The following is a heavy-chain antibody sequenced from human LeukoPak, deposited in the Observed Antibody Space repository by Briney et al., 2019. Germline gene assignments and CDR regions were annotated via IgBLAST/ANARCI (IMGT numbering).Heavy chain of an antibody. J-gene: IGHJ4*02. D-gene: IGHD6-19*01. CDR2: IYSAGRT. CDR1: GFTISANF. CDR3: VTSKGAGYFDY. Sequence: GGSLRLSCAASGFTISANFMSWVRQAPGKGLEWVSVIYSAGRTDYADSVRGRFTISRDNSKNTLYLQMNTLRTDDTAVYYCVTSKGAGYFDYWGQGTLVTVSS. V-gene: IGHV3-66*02.